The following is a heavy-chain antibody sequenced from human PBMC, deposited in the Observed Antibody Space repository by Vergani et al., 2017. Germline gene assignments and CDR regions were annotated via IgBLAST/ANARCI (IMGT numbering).Heavy chain of an antibody. CDR3: ARGAVDSSGYYYYFDY. CDR2: INPNSGGT. D-gene: IGHD3-22*01. Sequence: QVQLVQSGAEVKKPGASVKVSCKASGYTFTGYYMHWVRQAPGQGLEWMGWINPNSGGTNYAQKFQGRVTMTRDTSISTAYMELSRLRSDDRAVYYCARGAVDSSGYYYYFDYWGQGTLVTVSS. CDR1: GYTFTGYY. J-gene: IGHJ4*02. V-gene: IGHV1-2*02.